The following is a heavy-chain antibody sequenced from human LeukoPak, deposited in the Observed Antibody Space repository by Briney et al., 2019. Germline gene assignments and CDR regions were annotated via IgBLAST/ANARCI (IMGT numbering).Heavy chain of an antibody. CDR3: ARDSSDYYYYYMDD. V-gene: IGHV1-18*01. Sequence: ASVKDSCKASGYTFGISWVREAPGQGLEWMGWISGYNGNTNYAQKLQGRVTMTTDTSTSTAYMELRSLRSDDTAVYYCARDSSDYYYYYMDDWGQGTTVTVSS. CDR2: ISGYNGNT. CDR1: GYTFG. J-gene: IGHJ6*03. D-gene: IGHD3-3*01.